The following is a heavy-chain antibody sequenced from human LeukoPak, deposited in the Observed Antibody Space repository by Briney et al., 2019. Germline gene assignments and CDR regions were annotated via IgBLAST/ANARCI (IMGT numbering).Heavy chain of an antibody. D-gene: IGHD6-19*01. CDR2: INAGNGNT. V-gene: IGHV1-3*01. CDR3: ARWGSGWLTDPYYFDY. CDR1: GYTFTSYA. Sequence: GASVKVSCKASGYTFTSYAMHWVRQAPGQRLEWMGWINAGNGNTKYSQKFQGWVTMTRDTSISTAYMELSRLRSDDTAVYYCARWGSGWLTDPYYFDYWGQGTLVTVSS. J-gene: IGHJ4*02.